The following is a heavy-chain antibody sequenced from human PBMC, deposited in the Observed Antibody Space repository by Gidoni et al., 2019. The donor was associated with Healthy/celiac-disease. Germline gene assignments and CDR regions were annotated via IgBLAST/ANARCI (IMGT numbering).Heavy chain of an antibody. J-gene: IGHJ5*02. V-gene: IGHV5-51*03. CDR1: GYSFTSYW. CDR2: IYPGGSDT. CDR3: ARLGYCGGDCYDWFDP. D-gene: IGHD2-21*01. Sequence: EVQLVQSGAEVKKPGESLKISCKGSGYSFTSYWIGWVRQMPGKGLEWLGIIYPGGSDTRYSPSFQGQVTISADKSISTAYLQWSSLKASDTAMYYCARLGYCGGDCYDWFDPWGQGTLVTVSS.